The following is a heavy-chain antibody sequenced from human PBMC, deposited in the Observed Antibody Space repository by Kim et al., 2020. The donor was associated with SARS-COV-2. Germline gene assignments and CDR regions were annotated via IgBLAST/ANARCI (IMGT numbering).Heavy chain of an antibody. Sequence: ASVKVSCKASGYTFTSYAMHWVRQAPGQRLEWTGWINAGNGNTKYSQKFQGRVTITRDTSASTVYMELSSLRSEDTAVYYCARVLPAAGNYYYGMDVWGQGTTVTVSS. J-gene: IGHJ6*02. CDR3: ARVLPAAGNYYYGMDV. D-gene: IGHD6-13*01. CDR1: GYTFTSYA. CDR2: INAGNGNT. V-gene: IGHV1-3*01.